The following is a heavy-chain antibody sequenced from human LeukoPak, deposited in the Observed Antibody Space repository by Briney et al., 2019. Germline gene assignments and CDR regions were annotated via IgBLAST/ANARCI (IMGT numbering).Heavy chain of an antibody. CDR2: IGSSGGST. CDR1: GLTFNNYA. CDR3: GRHAYGGSPPLS. J-gene: IGHJ4*02. D-gene: IGHD3-10*01. V-gene: IGHV3-23*01. Sequence: GGSLRLSCAASGLTFNNYAMTWVRQAPGKGLEWVSSIGSSGGSTFYAASVKGRFTISRDNSKNTVYLQMNNLRAEDTALYYCGRHAYGGSPPLSWGQGALVTVSS.